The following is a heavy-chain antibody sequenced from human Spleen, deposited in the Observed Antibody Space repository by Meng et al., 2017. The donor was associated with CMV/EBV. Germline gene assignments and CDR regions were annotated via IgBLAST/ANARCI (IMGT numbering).Heavy chain of an antibody. V-gene: IGHV3-30*02. CDR2: IQHDGSYK. J-gene: IGHJ6*02. CDR1: GFIFSSYA. D-gene: IGHD6-13*01. CDR3: ARDRFRIGYSSSWYPYYYYGMDV. Sequence: GESLKISCAASGFIFSSYAMHWVRQAPGKGLECVAMIQHDGSYKYYGDSLKGRFTISRDNSKNTLYLQMNSLRAEDTAVYYCARDRFRIGYSSSWYPYYYYGMDVWGQGTTVTVSS.